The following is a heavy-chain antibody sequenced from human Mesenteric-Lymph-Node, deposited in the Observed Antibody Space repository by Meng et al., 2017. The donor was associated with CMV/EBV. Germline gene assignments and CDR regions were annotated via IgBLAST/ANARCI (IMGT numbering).Heavy chain of an antibody. Sequence: GESLKISCAASGFTFDDYGMSWVRQAPGKGLEWVSGINWNGGSTGYADSVKGRFTISRDNAKNSLYLQMNSLRAEDTALYYCARVTSATTHGAFDVWGQGTMVTVSS. CDR2: INWNGGST. J-gene: IGHJ3*01. D-gene: IGHD5-12*01. CDR3: ARVTSATTHGAFDV. CDR1: GFTFDDYG. V-gene: IGHV3-20*04.